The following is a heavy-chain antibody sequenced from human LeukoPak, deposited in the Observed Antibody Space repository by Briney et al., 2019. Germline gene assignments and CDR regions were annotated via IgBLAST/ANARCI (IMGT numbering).Heavy chain of an antibody. CDR3: ARDLHYYDSSADNWFDP. Sequence: GASVKVPCKTSGYSFTSQDMHWVRQAPGQSLEWMGCINPGNGDTKYSQEFQGRVTITRDTSTSTVYMELSSLRSEDTAVYYCARDLHYYDSSADNWFDPWGQGTLVTVSS. J-gene: IGHJ5*02. CDR1: GYSFTSQD. CDR2: INPGNGDT. V-gene: IGHV1-3*03. D-gene: IGHD3-22*01.